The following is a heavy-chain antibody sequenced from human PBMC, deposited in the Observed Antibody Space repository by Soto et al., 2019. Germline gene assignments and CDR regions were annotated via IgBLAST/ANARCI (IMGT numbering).Heavy chain of an antibody. CDR1: GGSFSGYY. CDR3: ARRKMVRGVIMRSRWFDP. J-gene: IGHJ5*02. Sequence: SETLSLTCAVYGGSFSGYYWSRIRQPPGKGLEWIGEINHSGSTNYNPSLKSRVTISVDTSKNQFSLKLSSVTAADTAVYYCARRKMVRGVIMRSRWFDPWGQGTLVPVSS. CDR2: INHSGST. D-gene: IGHD3-10*01. V-gene: IGHV4-34*01.